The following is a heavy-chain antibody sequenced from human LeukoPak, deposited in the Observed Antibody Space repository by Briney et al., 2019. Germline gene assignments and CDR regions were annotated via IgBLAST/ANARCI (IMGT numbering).Heavy chain of an antibody. CDR1: GFTFSNSW. CDR3: AGGRLVATSKAVAIDY. CDR2: INERGSST. V-gene: IGHV3-74*01. Sequence: GGSLRLSCAASGFTFSNSWLHWVRQAPGRGLVWVSRINERGSSTSYADSVKGRFTISRDNAKNTLYLQMNNLRADDTAVYYCAGGRLVATSKAVAIDYWGQGTLVTVSS. D-gene: IGHD5-12*01. J-gene: IGHJ4*02.